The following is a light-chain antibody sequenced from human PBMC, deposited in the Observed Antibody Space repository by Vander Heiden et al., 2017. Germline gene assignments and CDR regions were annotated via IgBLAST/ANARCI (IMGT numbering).Light chain of an antibody. J-gene: IGKJ5*01. V-gene: IGKV3-11*01. CDR1: QSVSSY. CDR2: DAS. CDR3: QQRSNWPP. Sequence: EIVLTQSPATLSLSPGERATLSCRASQSVSSYLAWYQQKPGQAPRLLIYDASNRATGIPARFSGSGSGTAFTLTISSLEPEDFAVYYWQQRSNWPPFGQGTRLEIK.